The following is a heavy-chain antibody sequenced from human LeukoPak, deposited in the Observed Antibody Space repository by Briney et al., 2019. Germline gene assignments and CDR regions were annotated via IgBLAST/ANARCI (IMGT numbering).Heavy chain of an antibody. D-gene: IGHD6-19*01. CDR3: ARRYSSGWYYWFDP. CDR1: GGSINNYY. CDR2: IYSSGST. Sequence: SETLSLTCTVSGGSINNYYWSWIRQPAGKGLEWIGLIYSSGSTSYNPSLKSRVTMSVDTSKKQFSLRLSSVTAADTAVYYCARRYSSGWYYWFDPWGQGTLVTVSS. J-gene: IGHJ5*02. V-gene: IGHV4-4*07.